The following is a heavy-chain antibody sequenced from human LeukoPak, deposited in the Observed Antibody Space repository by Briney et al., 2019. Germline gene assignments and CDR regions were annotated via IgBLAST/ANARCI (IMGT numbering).Heavy chain of an antibody. CDR3: ARGTYYGMDV. CDR2: IWYDGSNK. Sequence: GGSLRLSCAASGFTFSRYGMHWVRQAQGKGLEWVAVIWYDGSNKYYADSVKGRFTISRDNSKNTLYLQMNSLRAEDTAVYYCARGTYYGMDVWGQGTTVTVSS. J-gene: IGHJ6*02. CDR1: GFTFSRYG. V-gene: IGHV3-33*08.